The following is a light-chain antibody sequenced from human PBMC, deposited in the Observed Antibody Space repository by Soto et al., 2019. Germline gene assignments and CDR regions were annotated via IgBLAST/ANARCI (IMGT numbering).Light chain of an antibody. CDR1: SGDVGGYTF. CDR3: SSYTSSSTLWV. J-gene: IGLJ3*02. V-gene: IGLV2-14*01. CDR2: EVT. Sequence: QSALTQPASVSGSPGQSITISCTGTSGDVGGYTFVSWYQQHPNKAPKLIIYEVTHRPSGVSDRFSGSKSGNTASLTISGLQAEDEAFYYCSSYTSSSTLWVFGGGTKLTVL.